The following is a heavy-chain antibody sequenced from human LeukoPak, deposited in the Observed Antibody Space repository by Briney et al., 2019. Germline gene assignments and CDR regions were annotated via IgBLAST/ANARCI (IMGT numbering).Heavy chain of an antibody. J-gene: IGHJ4*02. D-gene: IGHD1-26*01. CDR2: FDPEDGET. CDR3: ATAPWLVGATDVDYFDY. V-gene: IGHV1-24*01. Sequence: ASVKVSCKVSGYTLTELSMHWVRQAPGKGLEWMGGFDPEDGETIYAQKFQGRVTMTEDTSTDTAYMELSSLRSEDTAVYYCATAPWLVGATDVDYFDYWGQGTLVTVSS. CDR1: GYTLTELS.